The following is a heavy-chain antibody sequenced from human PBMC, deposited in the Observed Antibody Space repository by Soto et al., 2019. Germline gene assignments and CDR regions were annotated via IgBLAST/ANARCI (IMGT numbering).Heavy chain of an antibody. D-gene: IGHD5-18*01. CDR3: ARRYSCYNWFDT. V-gene: IGHV3-53*01. Sequence: GGSLRLSCAASGFTFSSFWMHWVRQAPGKGLVWVSVIYSDGSTYYADSVKGRFTISRDNFKNTLYLQMNSLRAEDTAVYYCARRYSCYNWFDTWGQGTLVTVSS. J-gene: IGHJ5*02. CDR1: GFTFSSFW. CDR2: IYSDGST.